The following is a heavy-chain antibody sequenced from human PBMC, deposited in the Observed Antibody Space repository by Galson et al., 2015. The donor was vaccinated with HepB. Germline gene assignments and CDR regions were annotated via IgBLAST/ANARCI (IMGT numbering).Heavy chain of an antibody. CDR3: ARNDYYDTSGYYYKPGWIDP. CDR1: GDSVSSNSAA. Sequence: CAISGDSVSSNSAARNWIRQSPSRGLEWLGRTYYRFKWYYDYAVSVKSRITINPDISKNQFSLQLNSVTPEDTAVYYCARNDYYDTSGYYYKPGWIDPWGQGTLVTVSA. J-gene: IGHJ5*02. D-gene: IGHD3-22*01. CDR2: TYYRFKWYY. V-gene: IGHV6-1*01.